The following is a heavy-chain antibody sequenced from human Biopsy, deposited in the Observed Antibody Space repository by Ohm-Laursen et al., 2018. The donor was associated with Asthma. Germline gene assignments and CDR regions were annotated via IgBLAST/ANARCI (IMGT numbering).Heavy chain of an antibody. Sequence: SLRLSCAASGFTLSNYAMHWVRQAPGKGLEWVADIWFDGSNKHYADSVKGRFTISRDNSKNTLYLQMNSLRAEDTALYYCGRERSYMVDYWGQGTLVTVSS. J-gene: IGHJ4*02. CDR1: GFTLSNYA. V-gene: IGHV3-33*08. CDR2: IWFDGSNK. D-gene: IGHD3-10*01. CDR3: GRERSYMVDY.